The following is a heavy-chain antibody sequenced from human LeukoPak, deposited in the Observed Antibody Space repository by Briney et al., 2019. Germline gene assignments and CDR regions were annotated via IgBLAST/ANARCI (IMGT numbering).Heavy chain of an antibody. Sequence: PGGSLRLSCAASGLTFSNYAMTWVRQAPGKGLEWVSTISVSGADTFYADSVKGRFTISRDNSKNTLFLQMNSLTVDDTAVYYCASDYWGQGTLVTVSS. CDR2: ISVSGADT. CDR1: GLTFSNYA. V-gene: IGHV3-23*01. CDR3: ASDY. J-gene: IGHJ4*02.